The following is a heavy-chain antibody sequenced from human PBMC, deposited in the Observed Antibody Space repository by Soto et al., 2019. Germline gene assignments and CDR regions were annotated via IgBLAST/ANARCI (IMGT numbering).Heavy chain of an antibody. Sequence: QVQVVESGGGVVQPGRSLRLSYAASGFTFSGYGMHWVRQAPGKGLEWVAVISYDGRNQYYADSVKGRFTVSKDNSKSTLYLQMNSLGVEDSAVYYCAKGGSSSARYFDSWGQGTLVTVSS. CDR3: AKGGSSSARYFDS. J-gene: IGHJ4*02. V-gene: IGHV3-30*18. CDR1: GFTFSGYG. CDR2: ISYDGRNQ. D-gene: IGHD1-26*01.